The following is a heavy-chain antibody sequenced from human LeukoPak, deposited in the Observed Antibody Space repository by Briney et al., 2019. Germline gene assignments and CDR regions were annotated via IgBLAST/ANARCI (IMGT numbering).Heavy chain of an antibody. J-gene: IGHJ4*02. D-gene: IGHD6-19*01. CDR1: GFTFSSYA. V-gene: IGHV3-23*01. CDR2: INRSGGAT. CDR3: AKDSAAGNFDY. Sequence: GGSLRLSCAASGFTFSSYAMTWVRQAPGKGLEWVSGINRSGGATYYADSVKGRFTISRDNSENTLYLQMYSLRAEDTAVYYCAKDSAAGNFDYWGQGTLVTVSS.